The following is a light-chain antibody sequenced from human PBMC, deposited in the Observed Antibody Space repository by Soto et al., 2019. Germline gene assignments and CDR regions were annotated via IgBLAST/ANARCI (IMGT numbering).Light chain of an antibody. CDR2: GAS. CDR3: QQYGGSPRFT. CDR1: QSVSSNY. Sequence: ELVLTQSPGTLSLSPGERATLSCRASQSVSSNYLAWYQQKPGQAPRLLIYGASSRATGIPDRFSGSGSGTDFTLTISRLEPEDFAVYSCQQYGGSPRFTFGGGTKVESK. V-gene: IGKV3-20*01. J-gene: IGKJ4*01.